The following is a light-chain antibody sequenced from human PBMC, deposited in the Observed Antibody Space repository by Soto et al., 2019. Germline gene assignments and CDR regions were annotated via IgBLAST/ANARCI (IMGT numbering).Light chain of an antibody. J-gene: IGKJ1*01. CDR3: QHYNTYPWT. Sequence: EIVLTQSPCTLSLSPGERATLSCRASQTFSNSFLSWFQQIPGQAPRLLIYGASMRATGIPDRFSGSGSGTDFTLTISRLEPEDVATYYCQHYNTYPWTFGQGTNVDIK. CDR2: GAS. CDR1: QTFSNSF. V-gene: IGKV3-20*01.